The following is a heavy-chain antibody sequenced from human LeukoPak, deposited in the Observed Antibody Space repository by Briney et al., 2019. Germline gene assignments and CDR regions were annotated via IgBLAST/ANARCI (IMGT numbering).Heavy chain of an antibody. CDR2: FDPEDGET. CDR3: ATDYYDSSGSAFDAFDI. V-gene: IGHV1-24*01. J-gene: IGHJ3*02. CDR1: GYTLTELS. D-gene: IGHD3-22*01. Sequence: ASVKVSCKVSGYTLTELSMHWVRQAPGKGLEWMGGFDPEDGETIYAQKFQGRVTMTEDTSTDTAYMELSSLRSEDTTVYYCATDYYDSSGSAFDAFDIWGQVTMVTVSS.